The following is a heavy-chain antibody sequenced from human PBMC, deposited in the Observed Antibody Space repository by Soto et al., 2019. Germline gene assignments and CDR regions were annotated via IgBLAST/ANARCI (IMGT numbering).Heavy chain of an antibody. J-gene: IGHJ5*02. D-gene: IGHD4-4*01. CDR2: INPNSGGT. Sequence: ASVKVSCKASGYTFTGYYMHWVRQAPGQGLEWMGWINPNSGGTNYAQKFQGRVTMTRDTSISTAYMALSRLRSDDTAVYYCARGEAVTTSHNWFDPWGQGNLVTVSS. CDR3: ARGEAVTTSHNWFDP. V-gene: IGHV1-2*02. CDR1: GYTFTGYY.